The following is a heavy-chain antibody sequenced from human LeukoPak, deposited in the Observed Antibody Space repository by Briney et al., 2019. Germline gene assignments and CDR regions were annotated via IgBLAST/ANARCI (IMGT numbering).Heavy chain of an antibody. CDR1: GFTFNTYS. V-gene: IGHV3-48*04. CDR2: ISSSSATI. J-gene: IGHJ4*02. CDR3: ARGRDLFDS. Sequence: GGSLRLSCVASGFTFNTYSMNWFRQAPGKGLEWIPYISSSSATIYYADSVKGRFTISRDNAKNSLYLQMNSLRAEDTAVDYCARGRDLFDSWGQGTLVIVSS.